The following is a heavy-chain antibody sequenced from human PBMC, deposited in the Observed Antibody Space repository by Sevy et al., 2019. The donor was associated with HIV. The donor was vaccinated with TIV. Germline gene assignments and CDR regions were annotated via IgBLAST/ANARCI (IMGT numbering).Heavy chain of an antibody. CDR1: GFVLNLYE. D-gene: IGHD3-3*01. CDR3: AREIFGVDDAFDI. CDR2: ISATSTTI. Sequence: GGSLRLSCAASGFVLNLYEMNWDRQAPGKGLEWISYISATSTTINYADSVKGRFIISRDNAKNSVYLQMNSLRAEDTALSYCAREIFGVDDAFDIWGQGAMVTVSS. J-gene: IGHJ3*02. V-gene: IGHV3-48*03.